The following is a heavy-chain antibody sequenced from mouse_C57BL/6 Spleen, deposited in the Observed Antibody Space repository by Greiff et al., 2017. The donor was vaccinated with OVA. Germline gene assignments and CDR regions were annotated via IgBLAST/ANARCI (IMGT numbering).Heavy chain of an antibody. J-gene: IGHJ3*01. V-gene: IGHV1-59*01. CDR3: AALSTMVTTR. CDR2: IDPSDSYT. D-gene: IGHD2-2*01. Sequence: QVQLKQPGAELVRPGTSVKLSCKASGYTFTSYWMHWVKQRPGQGLEWIGVIDPSDSYTNYNQKFKGKATLTVDTSSSTAYMQLSSLTSEDSAVYYCAALSTMVTTRWGQGTLVTVSA. CDR1: GYTFTSYW.